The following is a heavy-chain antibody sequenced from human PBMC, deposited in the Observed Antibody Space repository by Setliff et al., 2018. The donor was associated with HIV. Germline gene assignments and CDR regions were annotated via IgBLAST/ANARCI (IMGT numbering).Heavy chain of an antibody. D-gene: IGHD5-12*01. J-gene: IGHJ5*01. CDR2: IYTRGST. V-gene: IGHV4-61*02. CDR3: VRSGCNGNICYDSRGWLDS. Sequence: SETLSLTCTVSGGSIDSGNYDWNWVRQPGGKGLEWIGRIYTRGSTKYSPTFESRVTMSLDTSKYQFSLNLRSVTAADTALYYCVRSGCNGNICYDSRGWLDSWGQGTQVTVSS. CDR1: GGSIDSGNYD.